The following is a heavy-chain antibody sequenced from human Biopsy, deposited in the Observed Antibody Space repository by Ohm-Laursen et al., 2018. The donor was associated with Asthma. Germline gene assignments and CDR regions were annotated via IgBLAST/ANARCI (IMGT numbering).Heavy chain of an antibody. CDR3: AKRRGYSGHDNDY. J-gene: IGHJ4*02. CDR1: GFMFRSLG. V-gene: IGHV3-30*18. Sequence: SLRLPCSASGFMFRSLGMHWVRQAPGKGLEWVAVISYDGNHKFYEDSVKGRFTISRDNSKNTLYLQMNSLRTEDTAVYYCAKRRGYSGHDNDYWGQGTLVIVSS. CDR2: ISYDGNHK. D-gene: IGHD5-12*01.